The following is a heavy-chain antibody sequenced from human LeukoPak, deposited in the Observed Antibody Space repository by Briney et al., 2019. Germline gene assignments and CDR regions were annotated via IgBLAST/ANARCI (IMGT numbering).Heavy chain of an antibody. CDR3: VLLWFGEPIGPRDY. V-gene: IGHV4-34*01. J-gene: IGHJ4*02. CDR2: INHSGST. Sequence: SETLSLTCALYGGSFSGYYWSWIRQPPGKGLEWIGEINHSGSTNYNPSLKSRVTISVDTSKNQFSLKLSSVTAADTAVYYCVLLWFGEPIGPRDYWGQGTLVTVSS. D-gene: IGHD3-10*01. CDR1: GGSFSGYY.